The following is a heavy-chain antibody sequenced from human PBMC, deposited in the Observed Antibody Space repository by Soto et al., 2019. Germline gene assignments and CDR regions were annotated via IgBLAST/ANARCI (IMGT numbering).Heavy chain of an antibody. Sequence: KTSETLSLTCAVYGGSFSGYYWSWIRQPPGKGLEWIGEINHSGSTNYNPSLKSRVTISVDTSKNQFSLKLSSVTAADTAVYYCERQYGYSSRPKYYFDYWGQGTLVTAS. V-gene: IGHV4-34*01. J-gene: IGHJ4*02. CDR1: GGSFSGYY. CDR2: INHSGST. D-gene: IGHD6-13*01. CDR3: ERQYGYSSRPKYYFDY.